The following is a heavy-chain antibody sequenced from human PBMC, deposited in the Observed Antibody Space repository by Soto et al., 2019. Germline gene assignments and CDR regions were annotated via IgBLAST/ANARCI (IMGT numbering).Heavy chain of an antibody. D-gene: IGHD2-2*02. J-gene: IGHJ6*02. Sequence: VASVKVSCKASGYTFTGYYMHWVRQAPGQGLEWMGWINPNSGGTNYAQKFQGRVTMTRNTSISTAYMELSSLRSEDTAVYYCARVLKLGYCSSTSCYTDYYGMDVWGQGTTVTVSS. CDR1: GYTFTGYY. CDR3: ARVLKLGYCSSTSCYTDYYGMDV. CDR2: INPNSGGT. V-gene: IGHV1-2*02.